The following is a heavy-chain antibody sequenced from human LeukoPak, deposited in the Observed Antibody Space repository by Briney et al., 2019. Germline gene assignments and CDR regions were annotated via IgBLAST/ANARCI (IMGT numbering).Heavy chain of an antibody. CDR3: ARDPYSSSWYYFDY. CDR2: ISSSRSYI. Sequence: GGSLRLSCAASGFTFSSYSMNWVRQAPGKGLDWVSSISSSRSYIYYADSVKGRFTISRENAKNSMYLQMNSLRAEDTAVYYCARDPYSSSWYYFDYWGQGTLVTVSS. CDR1: GFTFSSYS. D-gene: IGHD6-13*01. V-gene: IGHV3-21*01. J-gene: IGHJ4*02.